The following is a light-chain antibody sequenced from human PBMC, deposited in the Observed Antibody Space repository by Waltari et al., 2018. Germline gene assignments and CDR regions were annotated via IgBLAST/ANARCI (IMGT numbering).Light chain of an antibody. CDR3: QQSYSTPPN. CDR2: AAS. Sequence: DIQMTQSPSSLSASVGDRVTITCRASQSISSYLNWYQQKPGKAPKLLIYAASSLQSGVPSRFSGSGSVTDFTLTISSLQPEDFATYYCQQSYSTPPNFGQGTRLEIK. CDR1: QSISSY. J-gene: IGKJ5*01. V-gene: IGKV1-39*01.